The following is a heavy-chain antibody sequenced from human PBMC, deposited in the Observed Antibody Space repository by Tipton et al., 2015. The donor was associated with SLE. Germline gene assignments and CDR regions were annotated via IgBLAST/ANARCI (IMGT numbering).Heavy chain of an antibody. CDR3: ARDSALIVVVPAARSFDY. V-gene: IGHV4-61*09. J-gene: IGHJ4*02. CDR2: IYTSGST. D-gene: IGHD2-2*01. CDR1: GGSISSGSYY. Sequence: TLSLTCTVSGGSISSGSYYWSWIRQPAGKVLEWIGHIYTSGSTYYNPSLKSRVTISVDTSKNQFSLKLSSVTAADTAVYYCARDSALIVVVPAARSFDYWGQGTLVTVSS.